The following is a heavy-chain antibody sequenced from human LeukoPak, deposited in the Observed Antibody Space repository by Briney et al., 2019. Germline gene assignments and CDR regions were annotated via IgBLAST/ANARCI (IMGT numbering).Heavy chain of an antibody. CDR3: ARDHGSAYYRAPPH. J-gene: IGHJ4*02. D-gene: IGHD3-10*01. CDR2: INPSGGST. Sequence: ASVKVSCKASGYIFTNYYMHWVQQAPGQGLEWMGTINPSGGSTTYAQKFQGRVTMTRDTSTSTVYMELSSLRSEDTAVYYCARDHGSAYYRAPPHWGQGTLVTVSS. CDR1: GYIFTNYY. V-gene: IGHV1-46*01.